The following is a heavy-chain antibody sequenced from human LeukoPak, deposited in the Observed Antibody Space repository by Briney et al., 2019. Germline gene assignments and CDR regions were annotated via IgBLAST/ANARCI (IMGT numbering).Heavy chain of an antibody. Sequence: GASVKVSCKTSGGTFTSYAITWVRQAPGQGLEWMGKIIPISGTTNYAQKFQGRVTFTADESTSTAYMELSSLRSEDTALYYCARKLRLGRNWFDPWGQGTLVTVSS. V-gene: IGHV1-69*13. CDR2: IIPISGTT. J-gene: IGHJ5*02. CDR1: GGTFTSYA. D-gene: IGHD2-21*01. CDR3: ARKLRLGRNWFDP.